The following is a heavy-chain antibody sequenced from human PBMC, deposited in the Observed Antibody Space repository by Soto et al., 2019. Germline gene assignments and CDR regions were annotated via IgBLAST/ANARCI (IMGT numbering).Heavy chain of an antibody. V-gene: IGHV1-46*01. J-gene: IGHJ4*02. CDR2: VHPSGGNT. Sequence: GASVKVFGKASGYSFTAYFMHWVRQAPGQGLEWMGIVHPSGGNTNYAQKFQGRVTMTWDTSTTTVYMELSSLRSDDTAVYYCARAPYSSSSFFFDYWGQGTPVTVSS. D-gene: IGHD6-6*01. CDR3: ARAPYSSSSFFFDY. CDR1: GYSFTAYF.